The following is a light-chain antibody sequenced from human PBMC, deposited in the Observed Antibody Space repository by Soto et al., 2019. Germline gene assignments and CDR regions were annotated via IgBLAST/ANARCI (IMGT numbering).Light chain of an antibody. CDR1: TGAVTSGHY. V-gene: IGLV7-46*01. Sequence: QAVVTQEPSLTVSPGGTVTLTCGSSTGAVTSGHYPYWFQQKPGQAPRTLIYDTSNKHSWTPARFSGSLLGGKAALTLSGAQPEDEADYYGILVYSGGVVFGGGTKVTVL. CDR2: DTS. CDR3: ILVYSGGVV. J-gene: IGLJ2*01.